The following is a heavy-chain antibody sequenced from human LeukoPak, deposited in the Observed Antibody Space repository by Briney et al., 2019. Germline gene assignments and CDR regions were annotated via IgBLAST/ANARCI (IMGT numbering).Heavy chain of an antibody. D-gene: IGHD3-22*01. Sequence: SETLSLTCTVSGGSISSYYWSWIRQPPGKGLEWIGYIYYSGSTNYNPSLKSRVTISVDTSKNQFSLKLSSVTAADTAVYYCARQPYYYDSSGYAGAIDYYYYGMDVWGQGTTVTVSS. CDR3: ARQPYYYDSSGYAGAIDYYYYGMDV. J-gene: IGHJ6*02. V-gene: IGHV4-59*08. CDR2: IYYSGST. CDR1: GGSISSYY.